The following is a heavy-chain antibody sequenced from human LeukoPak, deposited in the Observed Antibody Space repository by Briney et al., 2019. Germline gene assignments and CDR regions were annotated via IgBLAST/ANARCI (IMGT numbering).Heavy chain of an antibody. J-gene: IGHJ6*03. CDR1: GGTFSTYA. Sequence: SVKVSCKASGGTFSTYAIDWVRQAPGQGPEWMGRIIPIFGKTNYAQKLQGRVTITADKSTNTAYMELSSLRSEDTAVYFCARGGYCTGGSCFEYYYYYMDVWGKGTTVTVSS. D-gene: IGHD2-15*01. CDR3: ARGGYCTGGSCFEYYYYYMDV. V-gene: IGHV1-69*04. CDR2: IIPIFGKT.